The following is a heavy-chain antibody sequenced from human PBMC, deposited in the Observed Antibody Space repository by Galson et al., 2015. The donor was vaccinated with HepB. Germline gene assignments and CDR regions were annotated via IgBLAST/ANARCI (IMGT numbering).Heavy chain of an antibody. J-gene: IGHJ5*02. CDR2: IYSGGST. CDR3: ARVGYCSGGSCYWFDP. Sequence: SLRLSCAASGFTVSSNYMSWVRQAPGKGLEWASVIYSGGSTYYADSVKGRFTISRHNSKNTLYLQMNSLRAEDTAVYYCARVGYCSGGSCYWFDPWGQGTLVTVSS. D-gene: IGHD2-15*01. V-gene: IGHV3-53*04. CDR1: GFTVSSNY.